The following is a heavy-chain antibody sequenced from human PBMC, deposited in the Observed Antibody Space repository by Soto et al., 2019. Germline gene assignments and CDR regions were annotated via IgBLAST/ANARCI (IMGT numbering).Heavy chain of an antibody. J-gene: IGHJ3*02. Sequence: QVQLVQSGAEVKKPGSSVKVSCKASGGTFSSYAISWVRQAPGQGLEWMGGIIPIFGTANYAQKFQGRVTITAVESTSTDYMELGSLRSEDMAGYYCARAVAVVTAIPDAFDSWGQGTMVTVSS. D-gene: IGHD2-21*02. CDR3: ARAVAVVTAIPDAFDS. CDR1: GGTFSSYA. CDR2: IIPIFGTA. V-gene: IGHV1-69*12.